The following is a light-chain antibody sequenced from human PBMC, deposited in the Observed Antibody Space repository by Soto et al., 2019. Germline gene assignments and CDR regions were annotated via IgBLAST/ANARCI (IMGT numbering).Light chain of an antibody. Sequence: DIQMTQSPSTLSVSVGDRVTITCRASQSISSWLAWYQQNPGKAPKVLIYDASSLESGVPSRVSGSGSGTEFTLTISSLQPDDFATYYCQHYNSYLYTFGQGTKLEI. CDR2: DAS. J-gene: IGKJ2*01. CDR1: QSISSW. CDR3: QHYNSYLYT. V-gene: IGKV1-5*01.